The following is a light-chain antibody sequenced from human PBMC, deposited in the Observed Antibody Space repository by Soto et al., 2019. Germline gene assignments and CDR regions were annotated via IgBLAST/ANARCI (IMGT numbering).Light chain of an antibody. J-gene: IGKJ3*01. V-gene: IGKV1-27*01. Sequence: DIQMTQSPTSLSASVGDRVTITCRASQGIRHFVAWYQQKPGKPPKLLIYAASTLQSGVQSRFSGSGSGTDFTISINSLQPEDFATYSCQKYSSVPVFGPGTKVEI. CDR3: QKYSSVPV. CDR2: AAS. CDR1: QGIRHF.